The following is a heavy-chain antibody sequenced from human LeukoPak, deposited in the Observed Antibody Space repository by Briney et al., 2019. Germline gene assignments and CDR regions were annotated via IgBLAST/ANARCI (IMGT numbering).Heavy chain of an antibody. CDR1: GYTLTRYD. D-gene: IGHD2-15*01. J-gene: IGHJ4*02. CDR3: ARGGGYCSGGSCPYYFDY. Sequence: AVSVKVSCKASGYTLTRYDIYCVRQATGQGPEWMGWMNPNSGNTGYAQKFLGRVTMTRNNSISTAYMELSSLRSEDTAVYYCARGGGYCSGGSCPYYFDYWGQGTLVTVSS. V-gene: IGHV1-8*01. CDR2: MNPNSGNT.